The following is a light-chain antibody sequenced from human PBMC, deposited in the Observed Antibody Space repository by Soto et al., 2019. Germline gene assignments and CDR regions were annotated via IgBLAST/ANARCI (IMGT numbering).Light chain of an antibody. Sequence: QSVLTQPASVSGSPGQSITISCTGTSSDVGGYNSVSWYQQHPGKAPKLVIYEVTNRPSGISNRFSGSKSGNTASLTISGLQAEDEADYYCCSFASSSTYVFGTGTKVTVL. CDR3: CSFASSSTYV. CDR1: SSDVGGYNS. V-gene: IGLV2-14*01. CDR2: EVT. J-gene: IGLJ1*01.